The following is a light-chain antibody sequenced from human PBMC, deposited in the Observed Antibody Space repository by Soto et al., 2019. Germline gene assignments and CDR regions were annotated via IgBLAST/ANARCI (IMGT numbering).Light chain of an antibody. CDR3: QQYGNSPLT. CDR1: QSVRSAY. Sequence: EIVLTQSPDTLSLSPGQRATLSCRASQSVRSAYFAWYQQKPGQAPRVIIFGVSTRATGVPDRFSGSGSGTDFTLTISRLEPEDFALYYCQQYGNSPLTFGGGTKVDIK. V-gene: IGKV3-20*01. CDR2: GVS. J-gene: IGKJ4*01.